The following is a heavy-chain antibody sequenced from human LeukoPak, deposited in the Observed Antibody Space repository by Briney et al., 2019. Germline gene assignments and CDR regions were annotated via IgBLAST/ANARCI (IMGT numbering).Heavy chain of an antibody. J-gene: IGHJ4*02. CDR1: GFTFSDYY. CDR2: ISSGGSTI. D-gene: IGHD3-9*01. CDR3: AKDESGYPYSEY. Sequence: GGSLRLSCAVSGFTFSDYYMSWIRQAPGKGLEWVSYISSGGSTISHADSVKGRFTISRDNSKNTLYLQMNSLRAEDTAVYYCAKDESGYPYSEYWGQGTLVTVSS. V-gene: IGHV3-11*01.